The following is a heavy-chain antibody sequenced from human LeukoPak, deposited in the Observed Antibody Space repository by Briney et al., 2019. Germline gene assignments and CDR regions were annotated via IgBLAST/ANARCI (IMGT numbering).Heavy chain of an antibody. CDR1: GGSISSYY. CDR2: IYYSGST. J-gene: IGHJ4*02. V-gene: IGHV4-59*01. D-gene: IGHD1-26*01. CDR3: AKRILGLTDGRGDN. Sequence: SETLSLTCTVSGGSISSYYWSWIRQPPGKGLEWIGYIYYSGSTNYNPSLKSRVTISVDTSKNQFSLKLSSVTAADTAVYYCAKRILGLTDGRGDNGGQGTRVTVSS.